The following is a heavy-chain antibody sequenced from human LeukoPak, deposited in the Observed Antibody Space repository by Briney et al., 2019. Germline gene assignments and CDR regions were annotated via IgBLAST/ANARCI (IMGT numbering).Heavy chain of an antibody. V-gene: IGHV3-23*01. CDR2: ISGSGGST. Sequence: GGSLRLSCAASGFTFSSYAMSWVRQAPGKGLEWVSAISGSGGSTYYADSVKGRFTISRDSSKNTLYLQMNSLRAEDTAVYYCAKRGAEVGTTIAPGDYWGQGSLVTVSS. J-gene: IGHJ4*02. CDR3: AKRGAEVGTTIAPGDY. D-gene: IGHD1-26*01. CDR1: GFTFSSYA.